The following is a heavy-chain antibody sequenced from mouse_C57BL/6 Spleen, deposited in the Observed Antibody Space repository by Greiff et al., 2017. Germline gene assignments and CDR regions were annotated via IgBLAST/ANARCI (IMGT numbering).Heavy chain of an antibody. V-gene: IGHV8-12*01. CDR1: GFSLSTSGMG. CDR2: IYWEDDK. J-gene: IGHJ2*01. CDR3: DRRARDYYDSSYYDY. D-gene: IGHD1-1*01. Sequence: QVTLKESGPGILQSSQTLSLTCSFSGFSLSTSGMGVSWIRQPSGKGLEWLAHIYWEDDKRTNPPLKSRLTISKDTSRNQVLLKITSVDTADTATYYCDRRARDYYDSSYYDYWGQGTTLTVSS.